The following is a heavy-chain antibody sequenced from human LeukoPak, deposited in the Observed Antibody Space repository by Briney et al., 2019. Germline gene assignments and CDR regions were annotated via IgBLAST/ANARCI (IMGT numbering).Heavy chain of an antibody. Sequence: PGGSLRLSCVASGFTFSSYAMSWVRQAPGKGLEWVAVITYDGSNKYYTDSVKGRFTISRDNSKSTLYLQMNSLRAEDTAVYYCAKVRWDNSGWYYLDYWGQGTLVTVSS. D-gene: IGHD6-19*01. V-gene: IGHV3-30*18. CDR2: ITYDGSNK. CDR3: AKVRWDNSGWYYLDY. J-gene: IGHJ4*02. CDR1: GFTFSSYA.